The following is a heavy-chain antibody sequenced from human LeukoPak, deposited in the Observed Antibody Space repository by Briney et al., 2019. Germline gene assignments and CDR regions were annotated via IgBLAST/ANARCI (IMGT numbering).Heavy chain of an antibody. CDR2: ISSGSSTI. CDR3: ARGGLEWLSC. CDR1: GFNFRTYS. Sequence: PGGSLRLSCAASGFNFRTYSMNWVRQAPGKGLEWVSYISSGSSTIYYAHSLKGRFTISRDNAKNSLYLQMNSLRDEDTAVYYCARGGLEWLSCWGQGTLVTVSS. D-gene: IGHD6-19*01. V-gene: IGHV3-48*02. J-gene: IGHJ4*02.